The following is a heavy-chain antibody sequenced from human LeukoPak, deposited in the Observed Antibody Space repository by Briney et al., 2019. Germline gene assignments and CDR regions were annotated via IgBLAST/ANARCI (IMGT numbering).Heavy chain of an antibody. CDR2: INPNNGGT. CDR3: ARGGVRGSYYYYYYMDV. J-gene: IGHJ6*03. V-gene: IGHV1-2*02. D-gene: IGHD3-10*01. CDR1: GYTFSNYY. Sequence: ASVKVSCKASGYTFSNYYLHWVRQAPGQGLEWMGWINPNNGGTNYAQKFQGRVTMTRDTSMNTGYMELRRLRSDDRATYYCARGGVRGSYYYYYYMDVWGKGTTVTVSS.